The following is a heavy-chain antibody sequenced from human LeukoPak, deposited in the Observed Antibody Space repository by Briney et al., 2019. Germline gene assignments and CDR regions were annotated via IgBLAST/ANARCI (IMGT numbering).Heavy chain of an antibody. CDR1: GFTFDDYA. V-gene: IGHV3-9*01. Sequence: GGSLRLSCAASGFTFDDYAMHWVRQAPGKGLEWVSGISWNSGSIGYADSVKGRFTISRDNAKNSLYLQMNSLRAEDTSLYYCAKDPGHDYGDYHPVFDYGGQGTLVPVSS. CDR3: AKDPGHDYGDYHPVFDY. CDR2: ISWNSGSI. D-gene: IGHD4-17*01. J-gene: IGHJ4*02.